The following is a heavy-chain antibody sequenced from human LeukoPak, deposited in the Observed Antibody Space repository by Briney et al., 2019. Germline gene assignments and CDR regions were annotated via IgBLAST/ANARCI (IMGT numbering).Heavy chain of an antibody. CDR3: ASILTAYSQIDFDY. D-gene: IGHD3-9*01. CDR2: IREDGGEK. CDR1: GFTFSDYW. V-gene: IGHV3-7*01. J-gene: IGHJ4*02. Sequence: PGGSLRLSCAASGFTFSDYWMTWVRQAPGKGLEWVANIREDGGEKFYVDSVKGRFTISRDNAKSSLYLQMDSLRAEDTAVYYCASILTAYSQIDFDYWGQGTLVTVSS.